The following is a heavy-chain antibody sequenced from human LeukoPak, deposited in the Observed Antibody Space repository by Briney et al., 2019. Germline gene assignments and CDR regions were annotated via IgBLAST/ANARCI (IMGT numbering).Heavy chain of an antibody. V-gene: IGHV3-7*01. Sequence: GGSLRLSCAASGMTFSTYWMSWVRQAPGKGLEWVANIEQDGSEKDYVDSVKGRFTISRDNAKNSLSLQLNSLRAEDTAIYYCVRDRYCSSGACYSDYWGQGTLVTVSS. CDR2: IEQDGSEK. J-gene: IGHJ4*02. D-gene: IGHD2-15*01. CDR3: VRDRYCSSGACYSDY. CDR1: GMTFSTYW.